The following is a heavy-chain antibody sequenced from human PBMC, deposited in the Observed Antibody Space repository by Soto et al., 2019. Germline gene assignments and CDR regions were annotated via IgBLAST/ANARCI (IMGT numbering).Heavy chain of an antibody. CDR3: PREMYYSTYFDS. CDR2: IYWDDDH. J-gene: IGHJ4*02. CDR1: GFSLSSNGVG. Sequence: QITLRESGPVLVRPTQTLTLTCTFSGFSLSSNGVGVGWIRQPPGKALEWLALIYWDDDHRYSPSLKTRLTITKDTPNNQVVLTMTNLDPVDTATYSCPREMYYSTYFDSWGQGTLVTVSS. D-gene: IGHD3-10*01. V-gene: IGHV2-5*02.